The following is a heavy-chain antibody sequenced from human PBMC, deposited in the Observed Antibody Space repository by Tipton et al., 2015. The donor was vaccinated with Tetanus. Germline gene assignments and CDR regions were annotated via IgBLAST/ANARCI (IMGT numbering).Heavy chain of an antibody. J-gene: IGHJ4*02. D-gene: IGHD3-3*01. CDR1: GGPLRSGDHY. CDR3: ARANFDFSEKGPFDS. CDR2: ISSSGST. Sequence: TLSLTCTVSGGPLRSGDHYWSWIRQPPGKGLEWLAYISSSGSTNSNYSLKSRITISRDTSKNQFSLKLASVTAADTAVYFCARANFDFSEKGPFDSWGQGILVIVSA. V-gene: IGHV4-61*08.